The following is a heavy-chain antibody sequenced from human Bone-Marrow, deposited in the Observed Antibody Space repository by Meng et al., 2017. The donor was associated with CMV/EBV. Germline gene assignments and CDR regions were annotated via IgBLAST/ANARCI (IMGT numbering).Heavy chain of an antibody. CDR1: GGSISSSSYY. CDR3: ARTFYDSLTGYSP. Sequence: SETLSLTCTVSGGSISSSSYYWGWIRQPPGKGLEWLGGLSFSGSTYYSPSPKSRITVSRDTSKNQFSLRLTSVPAADTGFYYCARTFYDSLTGYSPWGQGTLVTVSS. J-gene: IGHJ5*02. D-gene: IGHD3-9*01. CDR2: LSFSGST. V-gene: IGHV4-39*07.